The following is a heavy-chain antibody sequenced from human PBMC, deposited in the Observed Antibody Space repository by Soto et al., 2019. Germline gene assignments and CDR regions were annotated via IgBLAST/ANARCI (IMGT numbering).Heavy chain of an antibody. CDR2: IYHSGST. V-gene: IGHV4-38-2*02. CDR3: AGESSYSSGPGFDY. D-gene: IGHD6-19*01. Sequence: NPSETLSLTCAVSGYSISSGYYWGWIRQPPGKGLEWIGSIYHSGSTYYNPSLKSRVTISVDTSKNQFSLKLSSVTAADTAVYYCAGESSYSSGPGFDYWGQGTLVTVSS. CDR1: GYSISSGYY. J-gene: IGHJ4*02.